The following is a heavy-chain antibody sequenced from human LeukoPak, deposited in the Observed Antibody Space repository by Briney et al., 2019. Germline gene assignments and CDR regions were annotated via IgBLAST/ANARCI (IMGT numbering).Heavy chain of an antibody. D-gene: IGHD1-26*01. Sequence: ASVKVSCKASGYTFTGYYMHWVRQAPGQGLEWIGWINPNSGGTNYAQKFQGRVTMTRDTSISTAYMELSRLRSDDTAVYYCASGSLPYYYYYYMDVWGKGTTVTISS. CDR2: INPNSGGT. CDR1: GYTFTGYY. J-gene: IGHJ6*03. V-gene: IGHV1-2*02. CDR3: ASGSLPYYYYYYMDV.